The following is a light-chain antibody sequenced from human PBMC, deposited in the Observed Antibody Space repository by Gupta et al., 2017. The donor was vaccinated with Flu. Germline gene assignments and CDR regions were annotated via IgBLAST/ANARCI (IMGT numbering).Light chain of an antibody. CDR2: GAS. CDR1: QSVSSSY. V-gene: IGKV3-20*01. J-gene: IGKJ1*01. Sequence: EIVLTQPPGTLSLSPGERATLSCRASQSVSSSYLAWYQQKPGQAPRLLIYGASSRATGIPDRFSGSGSGTDSTLTISRLEPEDFAVYYCQQYGSSPPWTFGQGTKVEIK. CDR3: QQYGSSPPWT.